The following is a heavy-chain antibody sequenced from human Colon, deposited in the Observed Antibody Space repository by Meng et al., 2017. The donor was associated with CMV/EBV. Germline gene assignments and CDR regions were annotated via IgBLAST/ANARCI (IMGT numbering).Heavy chain of an antibody. CDR1: GFTFSSYW. J-gene: IGHJ3*02. CDR2: INPGGSET. CDR3: ARGLYTSGWYGNAFDI. V-gene: IGHV3-7*01. D-gene: IGHD6-19*01. Sequence: GGSLRLSCAASGFTFSSYWMSWVRQAPGKGLEWVANINPGGSETHYVDSLKGRFIISRDNAKNSLFLEMNSLRAEDTAIYYCARGLYTSGWYGNAFDIWGQGTVVTVSS.